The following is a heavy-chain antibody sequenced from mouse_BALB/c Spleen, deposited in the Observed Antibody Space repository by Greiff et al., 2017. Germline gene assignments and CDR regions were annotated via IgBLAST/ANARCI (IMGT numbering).Heavy chain of an antibody. CDR2: IDPANGNT. Sequence: EVQLQQSGAELVKPGASVKLSCTASGFNIKDTYMHWVKQRPEQGLEWIGRIDPANGNTKYDPKFQGKATITADPSSNTAYLQLSSLTSEDTAVYYCAREGNYENYFDYWGQGTTLTVSS. V-gene: IGHV14-3*02. J-gene: IGHJ2*01. D-gene: IGHD2-1*01. CDR3: AREGNYENYFDY. CDR1: GFNIKDTY.